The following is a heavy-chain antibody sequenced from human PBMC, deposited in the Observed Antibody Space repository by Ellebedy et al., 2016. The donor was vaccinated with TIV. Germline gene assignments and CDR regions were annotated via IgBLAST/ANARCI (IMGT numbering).Heavy chain of an antibody. D-gene: IGHD2-15*01. V-gene: IGHV1-8*01. J-gene: IGHJ4*02. CDR3: GRGRGYASTGRVYYFDY. CDR1: GYTFIDFD. Sequence: AASVKVSCKASGYTFIDFDINWARQATGQGLEWVAWMNPKSGNTGSAQNFQGRVTMTRDSSISTAYMELSSLTSEDTAVYYCGRGRGYASTGRVYYFDYWGQGSLVTVSS. CDR2: MNPKSGNT.